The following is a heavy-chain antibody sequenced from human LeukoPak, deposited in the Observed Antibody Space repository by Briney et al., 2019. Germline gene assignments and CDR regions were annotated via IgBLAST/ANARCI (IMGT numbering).Heavy chain of an antibody. CDR1: GGSISSGDYY. CDR2: IYYSGST. CDR3: ARHLDLNWYFDL. Sequence: SETLSLTCTVSGGSISSGDYYWSWIRQPPGKGLEWIGYIYYSGSTYYNPSLKSRVTISVDTSKNQFSLKLSSVTAADTAVCYCARHLDLNWYFDLWGRGTLVTVSS. J-gene: IGHJ2*01. V-gene: IGHV4-30-4*01. D-gene: IGHD1-7*01.